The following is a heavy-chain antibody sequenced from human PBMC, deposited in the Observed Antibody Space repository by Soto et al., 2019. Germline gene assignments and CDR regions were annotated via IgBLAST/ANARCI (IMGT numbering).Heavy chain of an antibody. D-gene: IGHD2-2*01. Sequence: PSETLSLTCAVYGGSFSGYYWSWIRQPPGKGLEWIGEINHSGSTNYNPSLKSRVTISVDTSKNQFSLKLSSVTAADTAVYYCARAGRTTQTYAYWGQGTLVPVSS. V-gene: IGHV4-34*01. J-gene: IGHJ4*02. CDR3: ARAGRTTQTYAY. CDR2: INHSGST. CDR1: GGSFSGYY.